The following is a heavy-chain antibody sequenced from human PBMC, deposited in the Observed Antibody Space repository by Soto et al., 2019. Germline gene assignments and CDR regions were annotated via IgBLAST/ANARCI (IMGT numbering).Heavy chain of an antibody. CDR1: GYTLTGYY. Sequence: GASVKVSCKASGYTLTGYYMHWVRQAPGQGLEWMGWINPNSGGTNYAQKFQGWVTMTRDTSISTAYMELSRLRSDDTAVYYCARDLGVGVVAFAYWGQGTLVNVS. V-gene: IGHV1-2*04. CDR2: INPNSGGT. D-gene: IGHD3-3*01. CDR3: ARDLGVGVVAFAY. J-gene: IGHJ4*02.